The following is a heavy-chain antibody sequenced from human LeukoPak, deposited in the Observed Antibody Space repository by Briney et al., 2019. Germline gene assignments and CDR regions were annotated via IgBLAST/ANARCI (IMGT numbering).Heavy chain of an antibody. D-gene: IGHD6-13*01. V-gene: IGHV3-23*01. J-gene: IGHJ4*02. Sequence: PGGSLRLSCAASGFTFSNYVMSWVRQAPGEGLEWVSSFSGGGGSTYYADSVKGRFTISTDNSKNTLYLQMNSLRAEDTAVYYCAKGWQVRYWGQGTLVNVSS. CDR1: GFTFSNYV. CDR3: AKGWQVRY. CDR2: FSGGGGST.